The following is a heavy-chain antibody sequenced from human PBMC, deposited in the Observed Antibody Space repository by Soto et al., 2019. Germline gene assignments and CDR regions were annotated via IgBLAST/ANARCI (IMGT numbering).Heavy chain of an antibody. CDR3: AKVETSYYAVNWFDP. Sequence: GVSLRLSCAASGFTFSSYAMSWVRQAPGKGLEWVSAISGSGGSTYYADSVKGRFTISRDNSKNTLYLQMNSLRAEDTAVYYCAKVETSYYAVNWFDPWGQGTLVTVSS. V-gene: IGHV3-23*01. J-gene: IGHJ5*02. D-gene: IGHD2-2*01. CDR1: GFTFSSYA. CDR2: ISGSGGST.